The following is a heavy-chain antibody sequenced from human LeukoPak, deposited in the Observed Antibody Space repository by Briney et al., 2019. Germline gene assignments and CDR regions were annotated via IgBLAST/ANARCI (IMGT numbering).Heavy chain of an antibody. CDR3: ATVSVTTPYYYYYGMDV. J-gene: IGHJ6*02. D-gene: IGHD4-17*01. CDR2: IIPIFGTA. Sequence: SVKVSCKASGGTFSSYAISWVRQAPGQGLEWMGGIIPIFGTANYAQKFQGRVTITADESTSTAYMELSSLRSEDTAVYYCATVSVTTPYYYYYGMDVWGQGTTVTVSS. CDR1: GGTFSSYA. V-gene: IGHV1-69*13.